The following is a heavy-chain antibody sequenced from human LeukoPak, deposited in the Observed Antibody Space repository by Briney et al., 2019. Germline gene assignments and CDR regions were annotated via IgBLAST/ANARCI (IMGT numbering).Heavy chain of an antibody. D-gene: IGHD6-13*01. CDR3: ATAAAGSHFDY. CDR1: GYTFTDYY. Sequence: ASVKVSCKVSGYTFTDYYMHWVQQAPGKGLEWMGLVDPEDGETIYAEKFQGRVTITADTSTDTAYMELSSLRPEDTAVYYCATAAAGSHFDYWGQGTLVTVSS. CDR2: VDPEDGET. J-gene: IGHJ4*02. V-gene: IGHV1-69-2*01.